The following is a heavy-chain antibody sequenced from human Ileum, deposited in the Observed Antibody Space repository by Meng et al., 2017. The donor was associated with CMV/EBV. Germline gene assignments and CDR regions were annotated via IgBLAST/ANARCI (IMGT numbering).Heavy chain of an antibody. Sequence: QVQLVESGGGVVQPGGSLRLSCAASGFTFSSYGMHWVRQAPGKGLEWVTFIRYDSSSENYVDSVKGRFTISRDNSKNTLYPQMNSLRAEDTAVFYCAKEATSGRYYFDSWGQGTLVTVSS. J-gene: IGHJ4*02. D-gene: IGHD1-26*01. CDR3: AKEATSGRYYFDS. CDR2: IRYDSSSE. V-gene: IGHV3-30*02. CDR1: GFTFSSYG.